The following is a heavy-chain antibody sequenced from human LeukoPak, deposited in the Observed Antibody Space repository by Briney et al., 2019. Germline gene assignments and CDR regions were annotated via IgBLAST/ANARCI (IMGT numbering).Heavy chain of an antibody. D-gene: IGHD3-16*02. Sequence: PGGSLRLSCAASRFTFSNYGMHWVRHAPGKGLEGVAVISCDGTIQYYADSVKGRFTISRDNPKNILFLQMNSLRAEDTAVYYCAKGPDLIGRDYFDYWCQGTLVTVSS. J-gene: IGHJ4*02. CDR1: RFTFSNYG. CDR2: ISCDGTIQ. CDR3: AKGPDLIGRDYFDY. V-gene: IGHV3-30*18.